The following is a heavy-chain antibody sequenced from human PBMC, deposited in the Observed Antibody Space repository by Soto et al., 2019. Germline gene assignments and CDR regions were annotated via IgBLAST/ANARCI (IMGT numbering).Heavy chain of an antibody. Sequence: GGSLRLSCAASGFTFSSYSMNWVRQAPGKGLEWVSSISSSSSYIYYADSVKGRFTISRDNAKNSLYLQMNSLRAEDTAVYYCARERGGYCSGGSCYHYGMDVWGQGTAVTVSS. V-gene: IGHV3-21*01. CDR1: GFTFSSYS. CDR2: ISSSSSYI. D-gene: IGHD2-15*01. CDR3: ARERGGYCSGGSCYHYGMDV. J-gene: IGHJ6*02.